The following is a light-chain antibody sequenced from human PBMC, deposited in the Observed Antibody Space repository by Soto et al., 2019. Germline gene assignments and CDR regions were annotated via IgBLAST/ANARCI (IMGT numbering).Light chain of an antibody. CDR1: QSIGSH. Sequence: DIEMTQSPSLLSASVGDRVTLTCRASQSIGSHLNWYQQKPGKAPKLLMYGAYSLQSGVPSRFSGSGSGTDFTLSISSLQPEDFATYYCQQSFNTPRTFGQGTKLEIK. V-gene: IGKV1-39*01. CDR3: QQSFNTPRT. J-gene: IGKJ2*01. CDR2: GAY.